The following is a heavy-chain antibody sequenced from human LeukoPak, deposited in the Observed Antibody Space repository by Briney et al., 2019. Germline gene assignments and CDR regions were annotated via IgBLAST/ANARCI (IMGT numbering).Heavy chain of an antibody. CDR2: FTPKGGGT. D-gene: IGHD3-3*01. CDR1: GYTFTGYY. Sequence: ASVKVSCTASGYTFTGYYMHWVRQAPGQGLEWMGLFTPKGGGTNYAEKVQGRVTMTRDTSISTAYMEVSRMTSDDTAVYYCATSGGTSGPELDYWGQGTLVTVSS. CDR3: ATSGGTSGPELDY. V-gene: IGHV1-2*02. J-gene: IGHJ4*02.